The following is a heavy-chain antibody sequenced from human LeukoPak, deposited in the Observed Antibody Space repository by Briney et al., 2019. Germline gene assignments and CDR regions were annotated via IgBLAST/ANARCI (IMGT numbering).Heavy chain of an antibody. D-gene: IGHD6-19*01. V-gene: IGHV3-33*01. CDR2: IWYDGSNK. CDR3: ARDLEPEYSSGWYCDY. CDR1: GFTFSSYG. Sequence: PGGSLRLSCAASGFTFSSYGMHWVRQAPGKGLEWVAVIWYDGSNKYYADSVKGRFTISRDNSKNTLYLQMNSLRAEDTAAYYCARDLEPEYSSGWYCDYWGQGTLVTVSS. J-gene: IGHJ4*02.